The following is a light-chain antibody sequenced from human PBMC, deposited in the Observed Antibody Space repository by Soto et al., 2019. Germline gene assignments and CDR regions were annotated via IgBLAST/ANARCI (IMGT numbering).Light chain of an antibody. Sequence: DIQMTQSPSSLSASVGDRVTITCQASQDIDKYLNWYQQKPGKAPKLLIDDVTNLETGVPSRFSRSGSGTHFTFTIGSLQPEDIATYYCQQYYDLPITFGQGTRLEIK. V-gene: IGKV1-33*01. CDR1: QDIDKY. CDR3: QQYYDLPIT. J-gene: IGKJ5*01. CDR2: DVT.